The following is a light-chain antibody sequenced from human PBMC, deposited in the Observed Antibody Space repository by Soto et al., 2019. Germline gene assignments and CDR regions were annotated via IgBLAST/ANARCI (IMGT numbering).Light chain of an antibody. J-gene: IGKJ2*01. Sequence: EIVMTQSPAILSVSPGERATLSCRASQTVASNLAWYQQKPGQAPRLLIHGASTRATGVSARFSGSGSGTEFTLTISSLQSEHVAVYYCQQYHNWPPQYTFGQGTKLQIK. V-gene: IGKV3-15*01. CDR3: QQYHNWPPQYT. CDR1: QTVASN. CDR2: GAS.